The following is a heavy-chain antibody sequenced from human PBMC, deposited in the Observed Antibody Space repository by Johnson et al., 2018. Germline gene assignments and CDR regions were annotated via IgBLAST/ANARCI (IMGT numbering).Heavy chain of an antibody. Sequence: VQLVQSGGGLVQXGGSLRLXCAASGFTFSNYWMHWVRQAPGEGLVWVSRINSDETTTTYAAYVKGRFTIPRDNAKNTLYLQMNSLRPEDTAVYYCARQGQWLDNAFDIWGQGTMVTVSS. CDR3: ARQGQWLDNAFDI. D-gene: IGHD6-19*01. CDR2: INSDETTT. CDR1: GFTFSNYW. J-gene: IGHJ3*02. V-gene: IGHV3-74*02.